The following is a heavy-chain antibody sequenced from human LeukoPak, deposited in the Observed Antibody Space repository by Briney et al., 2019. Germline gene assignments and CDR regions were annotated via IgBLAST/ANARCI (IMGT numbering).Heavy chain of an antibody. J-gene: IGHJ6*02. V-gene: IGHV4-39*02. CDR2: IYYSGST. CDR3: AKEGNYDFWSGPQYYYYGMDV. Sequence: SETLSLTCTVSGGSISSSSYYWGWIRQPPGKGLEWIGSIYYSGSTYYNPSLKSQVTISVDTSKNQFSLKLSSVTAADTAVYYCAKEGNYDFWSGPQYYYYGMDVWGQGTTVTVSS. CDR1: GGSISSSSYY. D-gene: IGHD3-3*01.